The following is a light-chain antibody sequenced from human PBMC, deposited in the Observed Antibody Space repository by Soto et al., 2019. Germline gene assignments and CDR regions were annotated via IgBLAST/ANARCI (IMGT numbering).Light chain of an antibody. CDR1: QSISSW. CDR3: QQFHSFSPT. J-gene: IGKJ1*01. Sequence: DIPMTQSPSTLSASVGDRVTITCRASQSISSWLAWYQQKPGKAPKLLIYKASSLESGVPSRFSGSGSGTEFTLTISSLQPDDFATYYCQQFHSFSPTVGQGTKVEIK. CDR2: KAS. V-gene: IGKV1-5*03.